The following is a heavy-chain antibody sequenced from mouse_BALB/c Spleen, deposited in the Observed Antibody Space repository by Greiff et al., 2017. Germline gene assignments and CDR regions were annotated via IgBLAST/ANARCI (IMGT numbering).Heavy chain of an antibody. CDR2: IWAGGST. Sequence: QVQLKESGPGLVAPSQSLSITCTVSGFSLTSYGVHWVRQPPGKGLEWLGVIWAGGSTNYNSALMSRLSISKDNSKSQVFLKMNSLQTDDTAMYYCARDEGYYGSSPWYFDVWGAGTTVTVSS. CDR3: ARDEGYYGSSPWYFDV. CDR1: GFSLTSYG. V-gene: IGHV2-9*02. J-gene: IGHJ1*01. D-gene: IGHD1-1*01.